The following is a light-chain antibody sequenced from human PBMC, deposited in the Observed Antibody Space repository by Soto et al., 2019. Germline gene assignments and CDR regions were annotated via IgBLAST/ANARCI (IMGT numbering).Light chain of an antibody. CDR1: SGSIASNY. Sequence: NFMLTQPHSVSESPGKKVTISCTRSSGSIASNYVQWYQQRPGSSPTTVIYGDNQRPSGVPDRFSGSIDSSSNTASLTISGLKTEDEADYYCQSYATSSVVFGGGTTLTVL. CDR2: GDN. J-gene: IGLJ2*01. V-gene: IGLV6-57*01. CDR3: QSYATSSVV.